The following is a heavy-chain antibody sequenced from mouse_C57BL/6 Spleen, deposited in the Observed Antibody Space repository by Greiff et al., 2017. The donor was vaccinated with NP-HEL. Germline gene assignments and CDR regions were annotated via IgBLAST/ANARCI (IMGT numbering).Heavy chain of an antibody. D-gene: IGHD2-4*01. CDR2: INPNNGGT. CDR1: GYTFTDYN. CDR3: ARLAPYDYDVGYYAMDY. V-gene: IGHV1-18*01. J-gene: IGHJ4*01. Sequence: VQLKESGPELVKPGASVKIPCKASGYTFTDYNMDWVKQSHGKSLEWIGDINPNNGGTIYNQKFKGKATLTVDKSSSTAYMELRSLTSEDTAVYYCARLAPYDYDVGYYAMDYWGQGTSVTVSS.